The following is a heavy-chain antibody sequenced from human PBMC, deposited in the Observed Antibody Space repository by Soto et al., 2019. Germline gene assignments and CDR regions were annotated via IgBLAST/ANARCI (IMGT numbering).Heavy chain of an antibody. V-gene: IGHV6-1*01. D-gene: IGHD2-2*01. CDR2: TYYRSKWYN. CDR3: ARGYCSSTSCYYYYYYYMDV. J-gene: IGHJ6*03. CDR1: GDSVSSNSAA. Sequence: SQTLSLTCAISGDSVSSNSAAWNWIRQSPSRGLEWLGRTYYRSKWYNDYAVSVKSRITISPDTSKNQFSLQLNSVTPEDTAVYYCARGYCSSTSCYYYYYYYMDVWGKGTTVTVSS.